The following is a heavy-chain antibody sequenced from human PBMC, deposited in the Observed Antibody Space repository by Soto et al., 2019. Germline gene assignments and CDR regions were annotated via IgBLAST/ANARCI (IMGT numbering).Heavy chain of an antibody. CDR2: IYWDDDK. V-gene: IGHV2-5*02. D-gene: IGHD6-19*01. Sequence: QITLKESGPTLVKPTQTLTLTCTFSGFSLSSTRMAVGWIRQPPGKALEWHALIYWDDDKRYSPFLKSRLTIXXXTXXNQVVLTMSNMDPVDTARYYCAHIVVAGLGYYFDYWGQGTLVTVSS. CDR1: GFSLSSTRMA. CDR3: AHIVVAGLGYYFDY. J-gene: IGHJ4*02.